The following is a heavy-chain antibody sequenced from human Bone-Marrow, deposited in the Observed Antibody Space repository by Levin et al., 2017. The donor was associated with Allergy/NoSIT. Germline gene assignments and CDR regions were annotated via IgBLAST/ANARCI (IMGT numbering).Heavy chain of an antibody. CDR3: ASPILEGPYYYYYMDV. CDR1: GGSISSSSYY. CDR2: IYYSGST. D-gene: IGHD2-21*01. Sequence: SQTLSLTCTVSGGSISSSSYYWGWIRQPPGKGLEWIGSIYYSGSTYYNPSLKSRVTISVDTSKNQFSLKLSSVTAADTAVYYCASPILEGPYYYYYMDVWGKGTTVTVSS. V-gene: IGHV4-39*01. J-gene: IGHJ6*03.